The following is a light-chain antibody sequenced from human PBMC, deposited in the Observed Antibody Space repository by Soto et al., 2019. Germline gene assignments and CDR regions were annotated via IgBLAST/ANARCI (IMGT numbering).Light chain of an antibody. J-gene: IGKJ1*01. Sequence: VLMCQSPPSVSASVEDIVIITCRIMQSISNHLKWYQQKPGKARKLLIFAASSLQSGVPSRFSGSSAGPDFTLTISLLQPEDFATYYCQRSYSSPPSFGQGTKVVI. CDR2: AAS. V-gene: IGKV1-39*01. CDR1: QSISNH. CDR3: QRSYSSPPS.